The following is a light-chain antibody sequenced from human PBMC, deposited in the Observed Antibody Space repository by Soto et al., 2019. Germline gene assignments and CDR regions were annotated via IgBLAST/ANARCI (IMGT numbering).Light chain of an antibody. CDR2: GVS. CDR3: QQRYNWPLT. Sequence: VVAQSACTLSLSPGYRATLSCSASQSLSSRNLAWYQQKPGQAPRPLIYGVSSRATGIPDRFSGSGSGTDFTLTISRLEPEDFAVYYCQQRYNWPLTVGGGTKADIK. CDR1: QSLSSRN. J-gene: IGKJ4*01. V-gene: IGKV3D-20*02.